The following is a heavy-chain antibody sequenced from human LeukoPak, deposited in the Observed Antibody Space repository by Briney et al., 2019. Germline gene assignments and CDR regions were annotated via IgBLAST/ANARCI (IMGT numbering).Heavy chain of an antibody. D-gene: IGHD3-10*01. CDR3: ARDPEGSAYNWFDP. CDR2: INPGNGNT. CDR1: GYTLTDHD. J-gene: IGHJ5*02. Sequence: ASVKVSCKASGYTLTDHDIHWVRQAPGQRLEWMGWINPGNGNTKYSQKFQGRVTITRDTSASTAYMELSRLRSDDTAVYYCARDPEGSAYNWFDPWGQGALVTVSS. V-gene: IGHV1-3*01.